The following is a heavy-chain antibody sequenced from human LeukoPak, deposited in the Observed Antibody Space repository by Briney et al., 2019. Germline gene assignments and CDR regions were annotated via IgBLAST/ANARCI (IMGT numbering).Heavy chain of an antibody. CDR1: GASFSGYY. D-gene: IGHD5-18*01. CDR2: INHSGST. J-gene: IGHJ4*02. CDR3: ASLPWIHLWIHY. Sequence: SASLSLTCAVYGASFSGYYWSWIRHPPGKWLEWIGEINHSGSTNYNPSLKSRVTISVDTSKNQFSLELNSVTAADTAVYYCASLPWIHLWIHYWGQETLVTVSS. V-gene: IGHV4-34*01.